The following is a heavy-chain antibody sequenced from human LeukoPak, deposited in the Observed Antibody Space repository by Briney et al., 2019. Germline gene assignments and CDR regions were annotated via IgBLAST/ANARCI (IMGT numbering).Heavy chain of an antibody. CDR3: ARGPGAVARWFDP. J-gene: IGHJ5*02. V-gene: IGHV3-48*04. Sequence: GGSLRLSCAASGFTFSTYAMSWVRQAPGKGLEWVSYISSSGSTIYYADSVKGRFTISRDNAKNSLYLQMNSLRAEDTAVYYCARGPGAVARWFDPWGQGTLVTVSS. CDR2: ISSSGSTI. CDR1: GFTFSTYA. D-gene: IGHD6-19*01.